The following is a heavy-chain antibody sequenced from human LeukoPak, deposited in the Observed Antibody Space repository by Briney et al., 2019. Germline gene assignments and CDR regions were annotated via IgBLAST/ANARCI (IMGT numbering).Heavy chain of an antibody. CDR1: GFTFDDYA. J-gene: IGHJ6*02. Sequence: GRSLRLSCAASGFTFDDYAMHWVRQAPGKGLEWVSGISWNSGSIGYADSVKGRFTISRGNAKNSLYLQMNSLRAEDTALYYCAKSHGYNYYGMGVWGQGTTVTVSS. CDR3: AKSHGYNYYGMGV. V-gene: IGHV3-9*01. CDR2: ISWNSGSI.